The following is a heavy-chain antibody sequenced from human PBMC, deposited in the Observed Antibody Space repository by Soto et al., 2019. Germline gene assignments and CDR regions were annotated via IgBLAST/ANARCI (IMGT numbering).Heavy chain of an antibody. CDR3: AKSAYGDLRPKNYYFDY. J-gene: IGHJ4*02. CDR1: GFTFDDYA. Sequence: GGSLRLSCAASGFTFDDYAMHWVRQAPGKGLEWVSGISWNSGSIGYADSVKGRFTISRDNAKNSLYLQMNSLRAEDTALYYCAKSAYGDLRPKNYYFDYWGQGTLVTVSS. V-gene: IGHV3-9*01. CDR2: ISWNSGSI. D-gene: IGHD4-17*01.